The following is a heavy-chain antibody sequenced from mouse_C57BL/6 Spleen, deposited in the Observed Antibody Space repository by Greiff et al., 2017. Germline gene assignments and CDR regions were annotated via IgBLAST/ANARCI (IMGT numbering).Heavy chain of an antibody. V-gene: IGHV1-59*01. D-gene: IGHD3-2*02. CDR1: GYTFTSYW. CDR3: ASGSNPAWFAY. Sequence: QVQLQQSGAELVRPGTSVKLSCKASGYTFTSYWMHWVKQRPGQGLEWIGVIDPSDSYTNYNQKFKGKATLTVDTSSSTAYMQLSSLTSEDSAVYYCASGSNPAWFAYWGKGTLVTVSA. CDR2: IDPSDSYT. J-gene: IGHJ3*01.